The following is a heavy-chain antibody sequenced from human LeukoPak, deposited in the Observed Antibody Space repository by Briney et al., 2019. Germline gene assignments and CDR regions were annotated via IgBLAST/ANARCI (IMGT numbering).Heavy chain of an antibody. CDR1: GFTFSRYC. V-gene: IGHV3-20*04. CDR3: ARAQTYGDYRLLLDY. J-gene: IGHJ4*02. CDR2: LNWDGGTT. D-gene: IGHD4-17*01. Sequence: GGSLRLSCAASGFTFSRYCMNWVRQAPGKGLEWVSGLNWDGGTTGHADSVKGRFTISRDNAKNSLYLQMNSLRAEDTALYYCARAQTYGDYRLLLDYWGQGTLVTVSS.